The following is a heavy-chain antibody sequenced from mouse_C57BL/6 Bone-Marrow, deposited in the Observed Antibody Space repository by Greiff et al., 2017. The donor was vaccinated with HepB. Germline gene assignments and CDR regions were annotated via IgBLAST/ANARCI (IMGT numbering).Heavy chain of an antibody. CDR1: GFNIKDDY. V-gene: IGHV14-4*01. CDR2: IDPENGDT. J-gene: IGHJ1*03. CDR3: TTPVVAPYWYFDV. D-gene: IGHD1-1*01. Sequence: VQLQQSGAELVRPGASVKVSCTASGFNIKDDYMHWVKQRPEQGLEWIGWIDPENGDTEYASKFQGKATITADTSSNTAYLQLSSLTSEDTAVYYCTTPVVAPYWYFDVWGTGTTVTVSS.